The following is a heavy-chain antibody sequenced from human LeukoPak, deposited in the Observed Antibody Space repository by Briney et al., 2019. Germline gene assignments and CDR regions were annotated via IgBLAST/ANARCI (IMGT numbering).Heavy chain of an antibody. CDR2: ILYDGSNK. CDR1: GFTFSSYG. Sequence: GGSLRLSCAASGFTFSSYGMHWVRQAPGKGLEWVAVILYDGSNKYYADSVKGRFTISRDNSKNTLYLQMNSLRAEDTAVYYCAKVVVVAAITGAFDYWGQGTLVTVSS. J-gene: IGHJ4*02. V-gene: IGHV3-30*18. D-gene: IGHD2-15*01. CDR3: AKVVVVAAITGAFDY.